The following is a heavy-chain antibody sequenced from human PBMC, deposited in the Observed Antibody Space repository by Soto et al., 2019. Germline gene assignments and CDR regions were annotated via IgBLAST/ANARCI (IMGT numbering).Heavy chain of an antibody. CDR2: FYTSGRT. V-gene: IGHV4-4*07. D-gene: IGHD4-17*01. CDR3: ARAFGGDEYFQH. Sequence: LSLTFTVSGGSISGHYWSWIRQPAGKGLEWIGRFYTSGRTNYNPSLKSRLTMSVDTSKNQFSLKLNSVTAADTAVYYCARAFGGDEYFQHWGQGTLVTVSS. J-gene: IGHJ1*01. CDR1: GGSISGHY.